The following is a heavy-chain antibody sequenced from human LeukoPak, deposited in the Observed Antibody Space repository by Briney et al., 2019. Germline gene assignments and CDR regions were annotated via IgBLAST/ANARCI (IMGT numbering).Heavy chain of an antibody. CDR3: AADRGSGWYGGVDY. CDR2: INPNSGGT. J-gene: IGHJ4*02. V-gene: IGHV1-2*02. D-gene: IGHD6-19*01. Sequence: ASVKVSCKASGYTFTGYYMHWVRQAPGQGLEWMGWINPNSGGTKYAQKFQGRVTMTRDTSISTVYMELSRLRSDDTAVYYCAADRGSGWYGGVDYWGQGTLVTVSS. CDR1: GYTFTGYY.